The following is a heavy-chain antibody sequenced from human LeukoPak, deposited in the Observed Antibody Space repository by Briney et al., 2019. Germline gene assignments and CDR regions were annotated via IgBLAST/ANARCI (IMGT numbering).Heavy chain of an antibody. CDR2: IYYSGST. D-gene: IGHD3-22*01. J-gene: IGHJ4*02. CDR1: GGSISSYY. V-gene: IGHV4-59*01. CDR3: ASAYYYDSSGAFDY. Sequence: SETLSLTCTVSGGSISSYYWSWIRQPPGKGLEWIGCIYYSGSTNYNPSLKSRVTISVDTSKNQFSLKLSSVTAADTAVYYCASAYYYDSSGAFDYWGQGTLVTVSS.